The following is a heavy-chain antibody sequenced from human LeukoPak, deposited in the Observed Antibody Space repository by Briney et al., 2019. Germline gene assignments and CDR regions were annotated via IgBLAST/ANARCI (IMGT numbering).Heavy chain of an antibody. V-gene: IGHV3-30*18. CDR2: ISYDGSNK. J-gene: IGHJ6*02. Sequence: GRSLRLSCAASGFTFSSYGMHWVRQAPGKGLEWVVVISYDGSNKYYADSVKGRFTISRDNSKNTLYLQMNSLRAEDTAVYYCAKGSLDYYGMDVWGQGTTVTVSS. CDR1: GFTFSSYG. CDR3: AKGSLDYYGMDV.